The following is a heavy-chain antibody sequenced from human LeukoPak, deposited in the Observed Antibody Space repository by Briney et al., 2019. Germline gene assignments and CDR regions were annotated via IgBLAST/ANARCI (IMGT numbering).Heavy chain of an antibody. V-gene: IGHV3-53*01. Sequence: PGGSLRLSCAASGFTVSSNYMSWVRQAPGKGLEWVSVIYSGGSTYYADSVKGRFTISRDNSKNTLHLQMNSLRAEDTAVYYCAKGGTAIWTAFDYWGQGTLVTVSS. CDR3: AKGGTAIWTAFDY. J-gene: IGHJ4*02. CDR1: GFTVSSNY. D-gene: IGHD5-18*01. CDR2: IYSGGST.